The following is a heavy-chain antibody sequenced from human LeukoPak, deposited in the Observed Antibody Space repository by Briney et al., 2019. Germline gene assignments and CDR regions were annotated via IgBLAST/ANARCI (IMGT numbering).Heavy chain of an antibody. V-gene: IGHV3-33*01. CDR3: ARAGYGAGTYYPYYFYGMDV. J-gene: IGHJ6*02. CDR2: IWYDGSKK. CDR1: GFTFSTYA. D-gene: IGHD3-10*01. Sequence: GGSLRLSCAASGFTFSTYAMHWVRQAPGKGLEWVAVIWYDGSKKHYADSVKGRFTISRDNSKNTLYLQMNSLRAEDTAVYYCARAGYGAGTYYPYYFYGMDVWGQGTTVSVSS.